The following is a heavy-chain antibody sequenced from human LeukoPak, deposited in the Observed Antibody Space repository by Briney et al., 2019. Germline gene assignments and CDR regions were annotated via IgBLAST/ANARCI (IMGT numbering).Heavy chain of an antibody. CDR1: GFTFSNYT. CDR2: FSFNGVTT. Sequence: SCKASGFTFSNYTMSWVRQAPGKGLEWVSTFSFNGVTTYYADSAKGRFTISRDNSKNTVYLQMNNLRAEDTAVYYCARDEYIHGDLTNFDSWGQGTLVIVSS. J-gene: IGHJ4*02. V-gene: IGHV3-23*01. CDR3: ARDEYIHGDLTNFDS. D-gene: IGHD4-17*01.